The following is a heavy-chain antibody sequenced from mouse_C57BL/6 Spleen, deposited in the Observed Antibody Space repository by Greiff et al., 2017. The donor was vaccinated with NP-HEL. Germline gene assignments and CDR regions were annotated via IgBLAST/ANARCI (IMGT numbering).Heavy chain of an antibody. V-gene: IGHV1-42*01. CDR3: ASITTVVDWYFDV. D-gene: IGHD1-1*01. CDR1: GYSFTGYY. Sequence: EVQLQQSGPELVKPGASVKISCKASGYSFTGYYMNWVKQSPEKSLEWIGEINPSTGGTTYNQKFKAKATLTVDKSSSTAYMQLKSLTSEDSAVYYCASITTVVDWYFDVWGTGTTVTVSS. J-gene: IGHJ1*03. CDR2: INPSTGGT.